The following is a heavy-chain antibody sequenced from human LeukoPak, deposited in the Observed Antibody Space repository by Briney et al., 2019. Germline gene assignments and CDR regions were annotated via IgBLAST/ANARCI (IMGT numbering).Heavy chain of an antibody. CDR1: GGSISSGSYY. Sequence: SQTQSLTCTVSGGSISSGSYYWSWIRQPAGKGREWIGRIYTSGSTNYNPSLKSRVTISVDTSKNQFSLKLSSVTAADTAVYYCARVSSGWYGIFDYWGQGTLVTVSS. J-gene: IGHJ4*02. CDR2: IYTSGST. V-gene: IGHV4-61*02. CDR3: ARVSSGWYGIFDY. D-gene: IGHD6-19*01.